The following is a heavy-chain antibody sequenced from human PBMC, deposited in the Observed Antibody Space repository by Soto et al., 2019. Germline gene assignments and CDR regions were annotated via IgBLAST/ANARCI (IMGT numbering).Heavy chain of an antibody. D-gene: IGHD5-12*01. CDR2: IWHDGSNK. CDR1: GFTFSSYH. V-gene: IGHV3-33*01. CDR3: ARGAPSPGYYFDY. J-gene: IGHJ4*02. Sequence: QVQLVESGGGVVQPGRSLRLSCTASGFTFSSYHMHWVRQAPGKGLEWVAVIWHDGSNKYYADSVKGRFTISRDNSKNTLYLQMNSLRAEDTAVYYCARGAPSPGYYFDYWGQGTLVTVSS.